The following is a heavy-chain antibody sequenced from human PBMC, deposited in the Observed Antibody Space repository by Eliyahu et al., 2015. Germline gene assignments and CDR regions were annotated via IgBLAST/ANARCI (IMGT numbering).Heavy chain of an antibody. CDR1: GFTLSXYY. CDR3: ARSHFGTALDH. V-gene: IGHV3-11*01. J-gene: IGHJ4*02. D-gene: IGHD2/OR15-2a*01. Sequence: QVQLVESGGGLVNPGGSLRLSCAVSGFTLSXYYMTWIRQAPGKGLEWISYXRSSGDIFYADSVKGRFTISRDNAKGSLDLQLNSLRAEDTAIYYCARSHFGTALDHWGQGTLVTVSS. CDR2: XRSSGDI.